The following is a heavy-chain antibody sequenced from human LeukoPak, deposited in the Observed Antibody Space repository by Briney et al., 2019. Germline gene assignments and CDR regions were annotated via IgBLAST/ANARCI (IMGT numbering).Heavy chain of an antibody. Sequence: SETLSLTCTVSGGSISSYYWSWIRQPPGKGLEWIGYIYYSGSTNYNPSLKSRVTISVDTSKNQFSLKLSSVTAADTAVYYCAREGWDSSGENYFDYWGQRTLVTVSS. V-gene: IGHV4-59*01. CDR3: AREGWDSSGENYFDY. CDR1: GGSISSYY. J-gene: IGHJ4*02. D-gene: IGHD3-22*01. CDR2: IYYSGST.